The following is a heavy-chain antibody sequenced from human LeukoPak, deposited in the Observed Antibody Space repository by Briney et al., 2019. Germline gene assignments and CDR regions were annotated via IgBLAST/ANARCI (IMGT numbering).Heavy chain of an antibody. V-gene: IGHV3-48*03. Sequence: QPGGSLRLSCAASGFTFRSYEMNWVRQAPGKGLEWVSYISGSGSSIYYADSVKGRFTISRDNSKNTLYLQMNSLRAEDTAVYYCVKDALHHYDSSGYYYGRAFDIWGQGTMVTVSS. CDR2: ISGSGSSI. D-gene: IGHD3-22*01. CDR1: GFTFRSYE. CDR3: VKDALHHYDSSGYYYGRAFDI. J-gene: IGHJ3*02.